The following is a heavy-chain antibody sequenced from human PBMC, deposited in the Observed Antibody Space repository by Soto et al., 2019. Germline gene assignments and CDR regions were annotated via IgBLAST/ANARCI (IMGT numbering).Heavy chain of an antibody. J-gene: IGHJ4*02. V-gene: IGHV3-7*01. Sequence: SWAAARCTQGYYWMSCVRQAPGKGLAWLATIKRDASEKKYVESVKGRFTLSRDNAKNSLYLQMDSLRAEDTPVYYCARDSGYGSETSVNHYHEYWGQGTLTTGS. CDR1: RCTQGYYW. CDR2: IKRDASEK. D-gene: IGHD3-10*01. CDR3: ARDSGYGSETSVNHYHEY.